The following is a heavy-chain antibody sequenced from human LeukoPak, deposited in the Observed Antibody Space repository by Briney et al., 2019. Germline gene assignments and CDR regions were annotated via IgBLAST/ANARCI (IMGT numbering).Heavy chain of an antibody. D-gene: IGHD5-12*01. J-gene: IGHJ4*02. CDR3: ARQAGYDFAY. CDR1: GGSISGYY. V-gene: IGHV4-59*08. CDR2: VYSSGNT. Sequence: SETLSLTCTVSGGSISGYYCSWVRQPPGKEMEWIGYVYSSGNTNYNPSLKSRVTLSVDTSKNQFSLKPVSVTAADTAVYYCARQAGYDFAYWGQGTLVTVSS.